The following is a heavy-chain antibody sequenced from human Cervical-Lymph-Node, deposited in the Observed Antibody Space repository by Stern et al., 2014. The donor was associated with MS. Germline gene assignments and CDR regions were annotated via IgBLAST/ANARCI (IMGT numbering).Heavy chain of an antibody. D-gene: IGHD6-13*01. V-gene: IGHV3-33*01. CDR2: IWYDGSNK. CDR3: ARSSSPSPYYYYGMDV. CDR1: GFTFSSYG. J-gene: IGHJ6*02. Sequence: VQLVESGGGVVQPGRSLRLSCAASGFTFSSYGMHWVRQAPGKGLEWVAVIWYDGSNKYYADSVKGRFTISRDNSKNTLYLQMISLRAEDTAVYYCARSSSPSPYYYYGMDVWGQGTTVTVSS.